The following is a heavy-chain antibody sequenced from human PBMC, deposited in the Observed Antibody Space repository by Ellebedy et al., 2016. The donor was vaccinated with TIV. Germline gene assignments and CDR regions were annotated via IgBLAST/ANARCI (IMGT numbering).Heavy chain of an antibody. V-gene: IGHV4-59*01. CDR3: ARAGMRYFDWLPHFDY. D-gene: IGHD3-9*01. CDR2: IYYSGST. J-gene: IGHJ4*02. CDR1: GGSISSYY. Sequence: MPSETLSLTCTVSGGSISSYYWSWIRQPPGKGLEWIGYIYYSGSTNYNPSLKSRVTISVDTSKNQFSLKLSSVTAADTAVYYCARAGMRYFDWLPHFDYWGQGTLVTVSS.